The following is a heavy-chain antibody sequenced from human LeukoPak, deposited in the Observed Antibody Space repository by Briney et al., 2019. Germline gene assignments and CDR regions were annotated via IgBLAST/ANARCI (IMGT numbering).Heavy chain of an antibody. Sequence: PGGSLRLSCSASGFTFSSYAMHWVRQAPGKGLEYVSAISTNGGSTNYADSVKGRFTISRDNSKNTLYLQMSSLRAEDTAVYYCVKDRRVYYGSGSYGDYWGQGTLVTVSS. CDR3: VKDRRVYYGSGSYGDY. CDR2: ISTNGGST. J-gene: IGHJ4*02. D-gene: IGHD3-10*01. CDR1: GFTFSSYA. V-gene: IGHV3-64D*06.